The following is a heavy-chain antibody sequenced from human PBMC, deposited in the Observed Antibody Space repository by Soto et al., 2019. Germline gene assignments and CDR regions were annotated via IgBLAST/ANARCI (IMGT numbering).Heavy chain of an antibody. CDR3: ARDLWGYCGADCYPLDV. CDR2: MYNTGST. V-gene: IGHV4-59*01. Sequence: SETLSLTCTVSGGSIRNYYWSWIRQPPGKGLEWIGYMYNTGSTIYNPSLKSRVTISVDTSKNQFSLKLNSVTAADTAVYYCARDLWGYCGADCYPLDVWGQGTTVTVSS. J-gene: IGHJ6*02. D-gene: IGHD2-21*02. CDR1: GGSIRNYY.